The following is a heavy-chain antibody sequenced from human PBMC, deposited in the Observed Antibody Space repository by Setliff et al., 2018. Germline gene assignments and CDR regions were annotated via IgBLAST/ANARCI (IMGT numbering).Heavy chain of an antibody. CDR3: AKIRSGWYEAIVY. CDR1: GITFSNYA. D-gene: IGHD6-19*01. CDR2: ISGGGDGT. V-gene: IGHV3-23*01. Sequence: PGGSLRLSCAASGITFSNYAMSWVRQAPGKGLEWVSAISGGGDGTYYADSVKGRFIIPRDNSKNTLYLQMNRLRAEDTAVYYCAKIRSGWYEAIVYWGQGTLVTVSS. J-gene: IGHJ4*02.